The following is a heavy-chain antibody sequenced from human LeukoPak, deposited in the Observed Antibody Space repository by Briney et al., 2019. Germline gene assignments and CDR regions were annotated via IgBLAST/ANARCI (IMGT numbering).Heavy chain of an antibody. J-gene: IGHJ6*02. CDR1: GGSISGNA. CDR3: ARHLVDCGADCYIPNYFYGMDV. V-gene: IGHV4-59*08. CDR2: IYKSGST. Sequence: KPSETLSLTCTVSGGSISGNAWSWIRQTPEKGLEWIGYIYKSGSTKHYPSLKGRVTISPDTSKNQFSLKLRSVAAADTAVYYCARHLVDCGADCYIPNYFYGMDVWGQGTAVTVSS. D-gene: IGHD2-21*02.